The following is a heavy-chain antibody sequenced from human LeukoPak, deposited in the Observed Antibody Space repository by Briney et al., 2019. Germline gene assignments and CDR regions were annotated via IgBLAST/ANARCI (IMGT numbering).Heavy chain of an antibody. CDR2: INSIGTTI. D-gene: IGHD2-15*01. J-gene: IGHJ4*02. CDR1: GFSFSSYE. V-gene: IGHV3-48*03. Sequence: GGSLRLSCAASGFSFSSYEMNWVRQAPGKGPEWISYINSIGTTIYYADSVKGRSTVSRDNAKSSLYLQTSSLRVEDTAVYYCARNRGSEVDYWGQGTLVTVSS. CDR3: ARNRGSEVDY.